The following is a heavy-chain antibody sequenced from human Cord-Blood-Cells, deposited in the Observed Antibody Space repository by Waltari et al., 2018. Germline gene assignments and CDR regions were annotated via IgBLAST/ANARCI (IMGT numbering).Heavy chain of an antibody. V-gene: IGHV5-51*01. CDR3: ARHNGDPKGVYYYMDV. D-gene: IGHD2-8*01. Sequence: AEVNKPGESLKISCKGSGYSFTSYWIGWVRQMPGKGLAWMGVIYPGASDTRYSPSFQGQVTISADKSISTAYLQWSSLKASDTAMYYCARHNGDPKGVYYYMDVWGKGTTVTVPS. J-gene: IGHJ6*03. CDR1: GYSFTSYW. CDR2: IYPGASDT.